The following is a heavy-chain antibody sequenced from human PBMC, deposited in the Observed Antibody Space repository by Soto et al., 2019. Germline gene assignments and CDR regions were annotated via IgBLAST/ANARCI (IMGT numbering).Heavy chain of an antibody. J-gene: IGHJ4*02. Sequence: GGSLRLSCAASGSTFSSYGMHWVRQAPGKGLEWVAVISYDGSNKYYADSVKGRFTISRDNSKNTLYLQMNSLRAEDTAVYYCAKDSGYSYVHYFDYWGQGTLVTVSS. CDR1: GSTFSSYG. D-gene: IGHD5-18*01. V-gene: IGHV3-30*18. CDR3: AKDSGYSYVHYFDY. CDR2: ISYDGSNK.